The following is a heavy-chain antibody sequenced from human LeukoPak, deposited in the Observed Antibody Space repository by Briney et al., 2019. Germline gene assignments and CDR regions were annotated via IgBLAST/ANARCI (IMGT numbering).Heavy chain of an antibody. V-gene: IGHV4-39*01. D-gene: IGHD2-15*01. Sequence: PSETLSLTCTVSGGSISSSSYYWGWIRQPPGKGLEWIGSIYYSGRTYYNPSLKSRVIISLDTSKNQFSLKLSSVTAADTAVYYCARLGGSFNWFDPWGQGTLVTVSS. CDR2: IYYSGRT. J-gene: IGHJ5*02. CDR3: ARLGGSFNWFDP. CDR1: GGSISSSSYY.